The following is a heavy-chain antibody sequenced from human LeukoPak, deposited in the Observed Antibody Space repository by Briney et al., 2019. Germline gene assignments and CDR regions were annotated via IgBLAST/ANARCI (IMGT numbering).Heavy chain of an antibody. D-gene: IGHD6-19*01. CDR2: INHSGST. Sequence: SETLSLTCTVSGGSISSSSYYWGWIRQPPGKGLEWIGEINHSGSTNYNPSLKSRVTISVDTSKNQFSLKLSSVTAADTAVYFCAKYGNSGWVIDNWGQGTLVTVSS. J-gene: IGHJ4*02. CDR1: GGSISSSSYY. V-gene: IGHV4-39*07. CDR3: AKYGNSGWVIDN.